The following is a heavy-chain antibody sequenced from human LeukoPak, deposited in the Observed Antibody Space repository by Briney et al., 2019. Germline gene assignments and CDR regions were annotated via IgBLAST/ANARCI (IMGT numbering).Heavy chain of an antibody. CDR2: LYRGGST. CDR3: ARGFANGDYTLDY. D-gene: IGHD4-17*01. J-gene: IGHJ4*02. CDR1: GFTVSRNF. V-gene: IGHV3-53*01. Sequence: GGSLRLSCAASGFTVSRNFMNWVRQAPGKGLEWVSVLYRGGSTYYADSVEARFTISRDNSKNTLSLQMNSLRADDTAVYYCARGFANGDYTLDYWGQGTLVTVSS.